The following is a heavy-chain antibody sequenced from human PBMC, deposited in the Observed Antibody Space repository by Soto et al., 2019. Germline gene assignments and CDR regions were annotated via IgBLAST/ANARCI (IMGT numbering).Heavy chain of an antibody. CDR3: AISSFLRSGALFHGLDV. V-gene: IGHV4-39*07. D-gene: IGHD3-10*01. Sequence: SETLSLTCTVSGGSVSSSSYHWGWIRQPPGKGLEWIGSMYYSGSTYYNPSLKSRVSITVDMSKSQFSLKLTSVTAEDTALYFCAISSFLRSGALFHGLDVWGQGTTVTVSS. J-gene: IGHJ6*02. CDR1: GGSVSSSSYH. CDR2: MYYSGST.